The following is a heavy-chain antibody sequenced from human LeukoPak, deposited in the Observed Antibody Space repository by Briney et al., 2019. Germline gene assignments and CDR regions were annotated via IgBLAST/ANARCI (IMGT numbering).Heavy chain of an antibody. CDR1: GGSFSGYY. CDR3: ARESVRGVGY. J-gene: IGHJ4*02. D-gene: IGHD3-10*01. V-gene: IGHV4-34*01. Sequence: SETLSLTCAVYGGSFSGYYWSWIRQPPGKGLEWIGEINHSGSTNYNPSLKCRVTISVDTSKNQFSLKLSSVTAADTAVYYCARESVRGVGYWGQGTLVTVSS. CDR2: INHSGST.